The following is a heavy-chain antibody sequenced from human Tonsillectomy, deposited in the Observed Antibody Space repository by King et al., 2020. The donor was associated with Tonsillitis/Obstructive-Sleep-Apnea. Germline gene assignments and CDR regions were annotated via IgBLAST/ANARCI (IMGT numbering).Heavy chain of an antibody. J-gene: IGHJ4*02. CDR1: DGSFSDYY. CDR3: ARRRLYCSGGRCYAGSIDY. V-gene: IGHV4-34*01. Sequence: VQLQQWGAGLLKPSETLSLTCAVYDGSFSDYYWSWIRQPPGKGLEWIGEINHSGSTNYNPSLKSRVTISVDTSKNQFSLKLTSVTAADTAVYYCARRRLYCSGGRCYAGSIDYWGQGTLVTVSS. D-gene: IGHD2-15*01. CDR2: INHSGST.